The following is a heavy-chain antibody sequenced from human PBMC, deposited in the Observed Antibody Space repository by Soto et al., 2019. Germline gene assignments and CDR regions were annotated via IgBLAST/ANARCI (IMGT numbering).Heavy chain of an antibody. CDR1: GFTFTNYV. V-gene: IGHV1-3*01. CDR2: IHAGNGNT. J-gene: IGHJ4*02. CDR3: ARDVFYHHRTGSPSPFFDF. D-gene: IGHD3-9*01. Sequence: QVQLVQSGAEVKKPGASVKVSCKTFGFTFTNYVLFWVRQAPGQRLEWVGWIHAGNGNTESSEKFQGRVTLTTDTSASTAYMELSSLRSEDTALYYCARDVFYHHRTGSPSPFFDFWGQGSLVTVSS.